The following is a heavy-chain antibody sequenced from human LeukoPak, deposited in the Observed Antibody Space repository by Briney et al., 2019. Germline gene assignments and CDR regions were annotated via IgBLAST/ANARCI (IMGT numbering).Heavy chain of an antibody. CDR1: GGSISSGSYY. D-gene: IGHD4-23*01. V-gene: IGHV4-61*02. CDR3: ASQLRHYFDL. J-gene: IGHJ2*01. Sequence: SETLSLTCTVSGGSISSGSYYWSWIRQPAGKGLEWIGRIYTSGSTNYNPSLKSRVTISVDTSKNQFSLKLSSVTAADTAVYYCASQLRHYFDLWGRGTLVTVSS. CDR2: IYTSGST.